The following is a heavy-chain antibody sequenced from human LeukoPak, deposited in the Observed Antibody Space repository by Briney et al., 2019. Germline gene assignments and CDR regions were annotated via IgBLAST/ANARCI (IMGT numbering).Heavy chain of an antibody. CDR1: GFTFSSYG. D-gene: IGHD3-10*01. Sequence: PGGSLRLSCAASGFTFSSYGMHWVRQAPGKGLEWVAFIRYDGSNKYYADSVKGRFTISRDNSKNTLYLQMNSLRAEDTAVYYCAKDLRKGRGVIITYYYYYGMDVWGQGTTDTVSS. CDR2: IRYDGSNK. V-gene: IGHV3-30*02. J-gene: IGHJ6*02. CDR3: AKDLRKGRGVIITYYYYYGMDV.